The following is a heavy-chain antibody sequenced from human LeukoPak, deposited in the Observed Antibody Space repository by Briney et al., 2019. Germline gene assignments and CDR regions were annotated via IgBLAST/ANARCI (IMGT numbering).Heavy chain of an antibody. J-gene: IGHJ4*02. Sequence: GGSLRLSCAASGFTFSSYWMHWVRQAPGKGLVWVSRINSDGSSTSYADSVKGRFTISRDNAKNTLYLQMNSLRAEDTAVYYCAKEFRGRLGPSGSGSYSHYWGQGTLVTVSS. CDR2: INSDGSST. CDR3: AKEFRGRLGPSGSGSYSHY. D-gene: IGHD3-10*01. CDR1: GFTFSSYW. V-gene: IGHV3-74*01.